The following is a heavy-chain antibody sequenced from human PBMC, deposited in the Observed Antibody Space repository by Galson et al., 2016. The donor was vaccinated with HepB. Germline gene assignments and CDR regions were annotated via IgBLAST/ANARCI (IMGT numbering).Heavy chain of an antibody. V-gene: IGHV1-24*01. CDR1: GDSLSEVS. D-gene: IGHD1-26*01. CDR2: FDAEDGET. J-gene: IGHJ4*02. Sequence: SVKVSCKVSGDSLSEVSIHWVRQAPGKGLEWLGGFDAEDGETIYAHDFQCRVIMTEDTSTHTAYMELSSLRSEDTAVYYCATDLRWEPLRSPGDWGQGTLVTVS. CDR3: ATDLRWEPLRSPGD.